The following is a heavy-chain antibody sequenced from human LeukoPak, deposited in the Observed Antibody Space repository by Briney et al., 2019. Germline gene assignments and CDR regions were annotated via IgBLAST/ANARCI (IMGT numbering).Heavy chain of an antibody. D-gene: IGHD3-10*01. CDR3: AKVPYSDYGSGRPPFMDV. V-gene: IGHV3-23*01. Sequence: GGSLTLSCAASGFSFSNYAMRWVRQAPGKGLEWVSTISDSGGRTYYADSVKGRFTISRDNSKDTLYLHMSSLRAEDTAIHYCAKVPYSDYGSGRPPFMDVWGQGTTVAVSS. J-gene: IGHJ6*02. CDR1: GFSFSNYA. CDR2: ISDSGGRT.